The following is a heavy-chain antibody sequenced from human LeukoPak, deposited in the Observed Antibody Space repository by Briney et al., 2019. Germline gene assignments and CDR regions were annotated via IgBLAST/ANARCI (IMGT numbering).Heavy chain of an antibody. V-gene: IGHV3-21*01. J-gene: IGHJ6*02. CDR3: ARAGDHYYGSGSYYNRYYYGMDV. CDR2: ISSSSSYI. CDR1: GFTFSSYS. Sequence: PGGSLRLSCAASGFTFSSYSMNWVRQAPGKGLEWVSSISSSSSYIYYTDSVKGRFTISRDNAKNSLYLQMNNLRAEDTAVYYCARAGDHYYGSGSYYNRYYYGMDVWGQGTTVTVSS. D-gene: IGHD3-10*01.